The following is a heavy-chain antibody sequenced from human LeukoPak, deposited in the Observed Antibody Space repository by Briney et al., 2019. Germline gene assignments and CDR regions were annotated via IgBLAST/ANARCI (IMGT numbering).Heavy chain of an antibody. CDR3: ARIRLGYCSSTSCSPLGFDP. CDR2: IIPIFGTA. J-gene: IGHJ5*02. V-gene: IGHV1-69*06. D-gene: IGHD2-2*01. Sequence: SVKVSCKASGGTFSSYAISWVRQAPGQGLEWMGGIIPIFGTANYAQKFQGRVTITADKSTSTAYMELSSLRSEDTAVYYYARIRLGYCSSTSCSPLGFDPWGQGTLVTVSS. CDR1: GGTFSSYA.